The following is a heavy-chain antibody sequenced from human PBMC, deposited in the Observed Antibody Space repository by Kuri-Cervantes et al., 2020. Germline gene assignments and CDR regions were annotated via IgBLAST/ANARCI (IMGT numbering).Heavy chain of an antibody. CDR1: GVSISNYD. Sequence: SCTVSGVSISNYDWNWIRQPPGKGLEWIGYIYYSGSTNYNPSLKSRVTISVDTSKNQFSLKLSSVTAADTAVYYCARVVESYGDYGLGFDYWGQGTLVTVSS. D-gene: IGHD4-17*01. V-gene: IGHV4-59*01. CDR3: ARVVESYGDYGLGFDY. CDR2: IYYSGST. J-gene: IGHJ4*02.